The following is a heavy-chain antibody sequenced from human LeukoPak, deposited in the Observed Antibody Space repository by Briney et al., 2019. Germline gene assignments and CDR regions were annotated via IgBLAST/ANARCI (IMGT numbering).Heavy chain of an antibody. J-gene: IGHJ6*02. CDR1: GFTFSSYD. V-gene: IGHV3-13*01. CDR3: ARALSYYDSSGYLPYYGMDV. CDR2: IGTAGDT. D-gene: IGHD3-22*01. Sequence: PGGSLRLSCAASGFTFSSYDMHWVRQATGKGLEWVSAIGTAGDTYYPGSVKGRFTISRENAKNSLYLQMNSLRAGDTAVYYCARALSYYDSSGYLPYYGMDVWGQGTLVTVSS.